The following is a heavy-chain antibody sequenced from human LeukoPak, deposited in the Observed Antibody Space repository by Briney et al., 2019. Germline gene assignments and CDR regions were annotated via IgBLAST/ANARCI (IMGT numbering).Heavy chain of an antibody. CDR1: GGSISSSSYY. CDR3: ASSTPYGDYIVY. Sequence: SETLSLTCTVSGGSISSSSYYWGWIRQPPGKGLEWIGSIYHSGSTYYNPSLKSRVTISVDTSKNQFSLKLSSVTAADTAVYYCASSTPYGDYIVYWGQGTLVTVSS. J-gene: IGHJ4*02. CDR2: IYHSGST. V-gene: IGHV4-39*07. D-gene: IGHD4-17*01.